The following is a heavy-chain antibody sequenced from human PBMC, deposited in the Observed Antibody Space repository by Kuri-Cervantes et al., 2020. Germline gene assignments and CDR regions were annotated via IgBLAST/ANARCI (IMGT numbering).Heavy chain of an antibody. J-gene: IGHJ4*02. Sequence: GESLKISCAASGFTFSSYWMSWVRQAPGKGLEWVANIKQDGSEKHYVDSVKGRFTISRDNAKNSLYLQMNSLRAEDTAVYYCARVPHSVATTRYYFDYWGQGTLVTVSS. CDR3: ARVPHSVATTRYYFDY. D-gene: IGHD5-12*01. CDR2: IKQDGSEK. CDR1: GFTFSSYW. V-gene: IGHV3-7*01.